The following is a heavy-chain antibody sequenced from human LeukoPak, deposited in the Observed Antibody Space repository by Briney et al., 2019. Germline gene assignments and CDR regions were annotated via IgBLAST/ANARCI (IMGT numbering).Heavy chain of an antibody. D-gene: IGHD3-10*01. Sequence: SETLSLTCTVSGGSVGTPNYWWGWVRQPPGKGLEWIGSLSYSGETYYSPSLKSRVTISADTSKSQFSLRLTSVTPADTAVYYCAGRGNFGYFDYWGQGTLVTVSS. CDR2: LSYSGET. J-gene: IGHJ4*02. CDR3: AGRGNFGYFDY. CDR1: GGSVGTPNYW. V-gene: IGHV4-39*01.